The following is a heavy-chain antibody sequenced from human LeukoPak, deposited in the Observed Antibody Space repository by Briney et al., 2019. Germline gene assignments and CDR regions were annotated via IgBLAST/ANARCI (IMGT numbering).Heavy chain of an antibody. V-gene: IGHV4-39*01. CDR2: IYYSGST. CDR3: ARRLTQYDCFDP. J-gene: IGHJ5*02. D-gene: IGHD2-2*01. CDR1: GGSIISRTFY. Sequence: SETLSLTCTVSGGSIISRTFYWGWVRQPPGKGLEWIGSIYYSGSTYYSPSLKSRVTISVDTSKNQFSLKVNSVTAADTAVYYCARRLTQYDCFDPWGQGILVTVSS.